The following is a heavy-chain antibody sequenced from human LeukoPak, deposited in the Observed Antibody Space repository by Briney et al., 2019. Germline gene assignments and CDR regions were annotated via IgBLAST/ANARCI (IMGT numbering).Heavy chain of an antibody. J-gene: IGHJ4*02. CDR2: ISDSGSAT. CDR1: GFTFSNNF. Sequence: GGSLRLFCAASGFTFSNNFMTWVRQAPGKGLEWVSSISDSGSATYYIDSVRGRFTISRDNSKNTLYLQMNSLRAEDTAVYYCSGPGYGSPISNFDYWGQGTPVTVSS. CDR3: SGPGYGSPISNFDY. V-gene: IGHV3-23*01. D-gene: IGHD4-17*01.